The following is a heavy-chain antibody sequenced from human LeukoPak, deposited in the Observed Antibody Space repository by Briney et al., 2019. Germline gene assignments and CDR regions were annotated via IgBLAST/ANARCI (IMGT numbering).Heavy chain of an antibody. CDR2: INHSGST. V-gene: IGHV4-34*01. J-gene: IGHJ4*02. Sequence: SETLSLTCAVYGGSFSGYYWSWIRQPPGKGLEWIGEINHSGSTNYNPSLKSRVTISVDTSKNQFSLKLSSVTAADTAVYYCARGQGLGYSCGYGRRFDYWGQGTLVTVSS. CDR3: ARGQGLGYSCGYGRRFDY. CDR1: GGSFSGYY. D-gene: IGHD5-18*01.